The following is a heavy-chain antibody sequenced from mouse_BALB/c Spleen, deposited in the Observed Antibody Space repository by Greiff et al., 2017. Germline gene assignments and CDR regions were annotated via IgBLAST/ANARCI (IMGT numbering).Heavy chain of an antibody. J-gene: IGHJ3*01. CDR1: GFSFTGYG. Sequence: QVQLKESGPGLVAPSQSLSITCTVSGFSFTGYGVNWVRQPPGKGLEWLGMIWGGGSTDYNSAHKSRLSISKNNSKSQEFLMMNSLQTDDTARYYWAGGYGGSSSDWLAYWGQGTLVTVSA. CDR2: IWGGGST. D-gene: IGHD1-1*01. V-gene: IGHV2-6-7*01. CDR3: AGGYGGSSSDWLAY.